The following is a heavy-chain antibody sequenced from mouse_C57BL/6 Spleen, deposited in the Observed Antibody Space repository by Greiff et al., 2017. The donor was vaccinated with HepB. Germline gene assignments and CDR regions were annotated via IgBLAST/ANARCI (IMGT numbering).Heavy chain of an antibody. J-gene: IGHJ4*01. CDR1: GYTFTSYW. Sequence: QVQLQQSGAELAKPGASVKLSCKASGYTFTSYWMHWVKQRPGQGLEWIGYINPSSGYTKYNQKFKDKATLTADNSSSTAYMQLRSLTYEDSAVYYCARAFYYYGSSDYWGQGTSVTVSS. CDR3: ARAFYYYGSSDY. CDR2: INPSSGYT. D-gene: IGHD1-1*01. V-gene: IGHV1-7*01.